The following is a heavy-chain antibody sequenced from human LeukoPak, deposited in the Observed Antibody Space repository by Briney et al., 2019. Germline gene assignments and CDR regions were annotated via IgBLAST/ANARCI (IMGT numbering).Heavy chain of an antibody. J-gene: IGHJ4*02. D-gene: IGHD6-19*01. CDR1: GFTFSSYE. CDR3: ANPGGYSSGWYHY. V-gene: IGHV3-48*03. Sequence: GGSLRLSCAASGFTFSSYEMNWVRQAPGKGLEWVSYISSSGSTIYYADSVKGRFTISRDNSKNTLYLQMNSLRAEDTAVYYCANPGGYSSGWYHYWGQGTLVTVSS. CDR2: ISSSGSTI.